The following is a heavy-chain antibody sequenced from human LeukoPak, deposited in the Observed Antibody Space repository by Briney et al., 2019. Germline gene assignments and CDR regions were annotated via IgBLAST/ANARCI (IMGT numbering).Heavy chain of an antibody. CDR1: GFTFSTYE. V-gene: IGHV3-48*03. CDR3: ARGDGGYYYGMDV. Sequence: GGSLRLSCAASGFTFSTYEVNWVRQAPGKGLEWISYISSSGSTRYYADPVKGRFTISRDNAKNSLYLQLNNLRAEDTAVYYCARGDGGYYYGMDVWGKGTTVTVSS. D-gene: IGHD2-21*01. CDR2: ISSSGSTR. J-gene: IGHJ6*04.